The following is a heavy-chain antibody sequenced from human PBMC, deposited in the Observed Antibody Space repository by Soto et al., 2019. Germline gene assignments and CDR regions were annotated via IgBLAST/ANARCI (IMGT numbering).Heavy chain of an antibody. CDR1: GFTFDDYT. D-gene: IGHD3-10*01. CDR2: ISWDGGST. V-gene: IGHV3-43*01. J-gene: IGHJ6*02. CDR3: AKGPFYGSGSYWDYYYGMDV. Sequence: VQLVESGGVVVQPGGSLRLSCAASGFTFDDYTMHWVRQAPGKGLEWVSLISWDGGSTYYADSVKGRFTISRDNSKNSLYLQMNSLRTEDTALYYCAKGPFYGSGSYWDYYYGMDVWGQGTTVTVSS.